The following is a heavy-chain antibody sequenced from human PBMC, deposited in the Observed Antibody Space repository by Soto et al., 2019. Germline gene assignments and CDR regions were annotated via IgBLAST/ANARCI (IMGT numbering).Heavy chain of an antibody. V-gene: IGHV1-69*13. CDR3: ARGSEGIVVVPAAHNSNTYYYYYGMDV. Sequence: GASVKVSCNASGGTFSSYAISLVRQAPGQGLEWMGGNIPIFGTANYAQKFQGRVTITADESTSTAYMELSSLRSEDTAVYYCARGSEGIVVVPAAHNSNTYYYYYGMDVWGQGTTVTVSS. J-gene: IGHJ6*02. CDR2: NIPIFGTA. CDR1: GGTFSSYA. D-gene: IGHD2-2*01.